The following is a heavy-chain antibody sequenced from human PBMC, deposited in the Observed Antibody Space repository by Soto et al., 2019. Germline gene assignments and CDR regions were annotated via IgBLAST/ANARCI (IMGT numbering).Heavy chain of an antibody. CDR3: ASREVDTPMVNYY. CDR1: GGSFSGYY. V-gene: IGHV4-34*01. J-gene: IGHJ4*02. CDR2: INHSGST. D-gene: IGHD5-18*01. Sequence: PSDTLSLTCAVYGGSFSGYYWSWIRQPPGKGLEWIGEINHSGSTNYNPSLKSRVTLSVDMSKNQFSLKLRSVTAADTAVYYCASREVDTPMVNYYWGQGTLVTVS.